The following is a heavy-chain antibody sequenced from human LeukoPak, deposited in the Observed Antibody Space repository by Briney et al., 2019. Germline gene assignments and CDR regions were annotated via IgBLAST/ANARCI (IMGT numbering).Heavy chain of an antibody. D-gene: IGHD6-13*01. CDR2: IKQDGSEK. V-gene: IGHV3-7*05. Sequence: PGGSLRLSCAASGFTFSSYWMSWVRQAPGKGLEWVANIKQDGSEKYYVDSVKGRFTISRDNAKNSLYLQMNSLRAEDTAVYYCARARIAAAGTPPNYWGQGTLVTVSS. J-gene: IGHJ4*02. CDR1: GFTFSSYW. CDR3: ARARIAAAGTPPNY.